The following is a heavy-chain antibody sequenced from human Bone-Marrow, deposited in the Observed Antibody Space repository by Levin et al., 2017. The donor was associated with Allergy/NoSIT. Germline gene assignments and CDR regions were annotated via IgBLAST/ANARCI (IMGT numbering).Heavy chain of an antibody. V-gene: IGHV4-39*01. CDR2: IYYRGST. CDR1: GGSITSSTYY. CDR3: ATRDPRVAYGDTDGFDL. D-gene: IGHD4-17*01. J-gene: IGHJ3*01. Sequence: KSSETLSLTCAVSGGSITSSTYYWGWIRQPPGKGLQWIGYIYYRGSTYYSPSLKSRVAISVDTSKNQFSLRLNSLTAADTAVYYCATRDPRVAYGDTDGFDLWGHGTMVTVSS.